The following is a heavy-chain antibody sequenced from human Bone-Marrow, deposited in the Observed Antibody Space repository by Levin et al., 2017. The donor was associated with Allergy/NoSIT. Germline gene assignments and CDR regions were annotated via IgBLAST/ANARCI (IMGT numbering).Heavy chain of an antibody. V-gene: IGHV3-48*02. CDR3: ARGVCDGGGCYLDLEY. J-gene: IGHJ4*02. CDR1: GFAFSTYS. D-gene: IGHD2-15*01. Sequence: QAGGSLRLSCAASGFAFSTYSLNWVRQAPGKGLEWVSYIGTGFTTGISTIYYADSVKGRFTISRDNAKDSLYLQMNSLTDDDTAVSYCARGVCDGGGCYLDLEYRGRGTLVTVSS. CDR2: IGTGFTTGISTI.